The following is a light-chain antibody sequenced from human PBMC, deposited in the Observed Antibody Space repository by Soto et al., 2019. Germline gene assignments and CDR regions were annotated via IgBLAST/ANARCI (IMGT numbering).Light chain of an antibody. CDR2: GAS. J-gene: IGKJ4*01. V-gene: IGKV1-27*01. CDR3: QKYSSVPLS. Sequence: QMTQSPSSLSASLGDRVTITCRASQGINDYLAWYQQKPGETPKVLIYGASTLHSGVPSRFSCSVSGTDFTLTISSLPPEDVATYYCQKYSSVPLSFGRGTKVEIK. CDR1: QGINDY.